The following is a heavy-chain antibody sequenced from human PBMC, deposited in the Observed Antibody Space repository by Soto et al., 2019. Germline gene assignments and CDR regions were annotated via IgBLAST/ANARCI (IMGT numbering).Heavy chain of an antibody. CDR3: ARHNGMAGSLDP. V-gene: IGHV3-48*02. J-gene: IGHJ5*02. CDR2: ITGSSDVT. D-gene: IGHD1-20*01. Sequence: PGGSLRLSCAASGFTFSSYSMNWVRQAPGKGLVWVAYITGSSDVTYYADSVKGRFTISRDNARNSLHLQMKRLRDEDTAVYYCARHNGMAGSLDPWGQGTLVTVYS. CDR1: GFTFSSYS.